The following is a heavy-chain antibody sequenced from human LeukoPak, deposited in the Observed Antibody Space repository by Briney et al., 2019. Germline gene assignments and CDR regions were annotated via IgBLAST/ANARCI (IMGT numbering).Heavy chain of an antibody. V-gene: IGHV4-30-2*01. J-gene: IGHJ3*02. CDR3: ARPSSTFGISFDAFDI. D-gene: IGHD3-16*02. CDR2: IYHSGST. Sequence: SETLSLTCTVSGGSISSGGYYWSWIRQPPGKGLEWIGYIYHSGSTYYNPSLKSRVTLSVDRSKNQFSLKLSSVTAADTAVYYCARPSSTFGISFDAFDIWGQGTMVTVSS. CDR1: GGSISSGGYY.